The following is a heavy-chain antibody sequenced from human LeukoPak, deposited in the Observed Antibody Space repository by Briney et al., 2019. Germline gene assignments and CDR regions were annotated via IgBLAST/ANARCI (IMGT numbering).Heavy chain of an antibody. V-gene: IGHV6-1*01. CDR1: GDSVSSNSAA. Sequence: SQTLSHTCAISGDSVSSNSAAWNWIRQSPSRGLEWLGRTYYRSKWYNDYAVSVKSRMTINPDTSKNQFSLQLNSVTPEDTAVYYCARGGSGITVSLFAYWGQGTLVTVSS. CDR3: ARGGSGITVSLFAY. CDR2: TYYRSKWYN. J-gene: IGHJ4*02. D-gene: IGHD6-19*01.